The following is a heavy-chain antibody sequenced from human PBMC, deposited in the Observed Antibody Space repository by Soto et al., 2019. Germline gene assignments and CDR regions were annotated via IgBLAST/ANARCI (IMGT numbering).Heavy chain of an antibody. CDR1: GDSVSSNSAA. J-gene: IGHJ5*02. CDR3: ARVSSLTGTTYWFAP. CDR2: TYYISNLYN. D-gene: IGHD1-7*01. Sequence: SQTLSLTCAISGDSVSSNSAAWNWIRQSPSRGLEWLGRTYYISNLYNVYAVSVKSRLTITPDTPKTHFSLQLNSLIPEDTAVYYCARVSSLTGTTYWFAPWGQGTLVTVS. V-gene: IGHV6-1*01.